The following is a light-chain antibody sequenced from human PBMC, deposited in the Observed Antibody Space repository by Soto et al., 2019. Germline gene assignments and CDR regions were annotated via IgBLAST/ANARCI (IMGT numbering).Light chain of an antibody. CDR1: SSNIGSNT. Sequence: QSVLTQPPSASGTPGQRVTLSCSGSSSNIGSNTVNWYQQLPGTAPKLLIYTNNQRPSGVPDRFSGSKSGTSASLAINGLQSEYEADYYCAAWDDSLNAVVFGGGTKLTVL. CDR3: AAWDDSLNAVV. J-gene: IGLJ2*01. CDR2: TNN. V-gene: IGLV1-44*01.